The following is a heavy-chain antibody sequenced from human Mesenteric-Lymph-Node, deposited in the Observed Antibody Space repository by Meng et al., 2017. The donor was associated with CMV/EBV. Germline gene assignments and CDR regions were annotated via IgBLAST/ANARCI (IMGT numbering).Heavy chain of an antibody. D-gene: IGHD3-22*01. J-gene: IGHJ3*02. CDR3: VRDQTKYYYDSNGPNDAFDI. CDR1: GFTFSNAW. CDR2: IKSKTDGGTT. Sequence: GESLKISCAASGFTFSNAWMSWVRQAPGKGLEWVGRIKSKTDGGTTDYAAPVKGRFTISRDDSKNSLYLQMNSLRAEDTAVYYCVRDQTKYYYDSNGPNDAFDIWGQGTMVTVSS. V-gene: IGHV3-15*01.